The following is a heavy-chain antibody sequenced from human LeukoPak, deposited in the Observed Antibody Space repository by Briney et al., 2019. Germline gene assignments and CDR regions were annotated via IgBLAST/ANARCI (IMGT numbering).Heavy chain of an antibody. V-gene: IGHV4-34*01. J-gene: IGHJ4*02. CDR2: INHSGST. D-gene: IGHD2-2*01. CDR1: GGSFSGYY. CDR3: ARLNTSPSFDY. Sequence: SETLSLTCAVYGGSFSGYYWSWIRQPPGKGLEWIGEINHSGSTNYNPSLKSRVTISVDTSKNQFSLKLSSVTAADTAVYYCARLNTSPSFDYWGQGTLVSVSS.